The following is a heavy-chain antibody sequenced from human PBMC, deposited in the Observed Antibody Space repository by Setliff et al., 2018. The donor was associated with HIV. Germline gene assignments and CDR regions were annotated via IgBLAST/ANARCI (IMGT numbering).Heavy chain of an antibody. J-gene: IGHJ6*03. CDR1: GFTFSTYA. D-gene: IGHD1-26*01. CDR2: IRSEAYGGTT. CDR3: ARDSQSYYVYYYYYYMDV. Sequence: GGSLRLSCAASGFTFSTYAMSWVRQAPGKGLEWLGFIRSEAYGGTTEYAASVKGRFTISRDDSKSIAYLQMNSLKTEDTAVYYCARDSQSYYVYYYYYYMDVWGKGTTVTVSS. V-gene: IGHV3-49*04.